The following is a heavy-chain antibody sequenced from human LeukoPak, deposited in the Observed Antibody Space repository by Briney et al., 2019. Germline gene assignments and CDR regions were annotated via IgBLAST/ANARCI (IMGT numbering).Heavy chain of an antibody. Sequence: GGSLRLSCAASGFTFSDYWMTWVRKALGKGLEWVASIKQDGSEKYYVDSVKGRFTISRDNAKNSLYLQMNSLRAEDTAVYYCARDPNRSFDYWGQGTLVTVSS. CDR2: IKQDGSEK. D-gene: IGHD2/OR15-2a*01. J-gene: IGHJ4*02. CDR1: GFTFSDYW. CDR3: ARDPNRSFDY. V-gene: IGHV3-7*01.